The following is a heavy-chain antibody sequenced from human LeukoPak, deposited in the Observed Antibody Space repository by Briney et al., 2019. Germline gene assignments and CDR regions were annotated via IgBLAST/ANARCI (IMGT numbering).Heavy chain of an antibody. V-gene: IGHV4-61*02. D-gene: IGHD3-22*01. J-gene: IGHJ4*02. CDR1: GGSITSGNYY. CDR3: ARDHSGYFPAFDY. CDR2: INTSGYT. Sequence: SQTLSLTCTVSGGSITSGNYYWNWIRQPAGKGLEWIGRINTSGYTNYNPSLKSRVTISVDTSKNQFSLRLSSVTAADTAVYCCARDHSGYFPAFDYWGQGALVIVSS.